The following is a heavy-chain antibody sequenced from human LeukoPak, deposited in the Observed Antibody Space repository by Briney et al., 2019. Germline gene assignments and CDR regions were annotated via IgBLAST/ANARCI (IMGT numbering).Heavy chain of an antibody. V-gene: IGHV1-18*01. J-gene: IGHJ4*02. Sequence: ASVKVSCKTSGYTFTTYDINWVRQAPGQGLEWMGRTSAYNGYTNYGQNLQGRVTMTTDTSTNTAYMELRSLRSDDTAVYYCARVGTGTRSFDSWGQGTLVTVSS. CDR1: GYTFTTYD. CDR3: ARVGTGTRSFDS. D-gene: IGHD1/OR15-1a*01. CDR2: TSAYNGYT.